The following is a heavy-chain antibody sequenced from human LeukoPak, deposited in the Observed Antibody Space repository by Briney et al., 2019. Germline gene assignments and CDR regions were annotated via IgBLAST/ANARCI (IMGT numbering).Heavy chain of an antibody. D-gene: IGHD3/OR15-3a*01. Sequence: ASVKVSCKASGYTFTTYGISWVRQAPGQGLEWMGWVSGNNGNTNYAQKLQGRVTMTTDTSTNTAYMELRSLRSDDTAVYYCARVFYHSGKNWYDFFVVGAKG. CDR2: VSGNNGNT. V-gene: IGHV1-18*01. CDR1: GYTFTTYG. CDR3: ARVFYHSGKNWYDFFVV. J-gene: IGHJ6*03.